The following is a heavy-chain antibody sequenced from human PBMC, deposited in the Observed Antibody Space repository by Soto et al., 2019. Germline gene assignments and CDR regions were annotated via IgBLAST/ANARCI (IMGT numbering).Heavy chain of an antibody. Sequence: VQLMESGGGVVKPGGSVRLSYETSGFTFTGFSMHWFRQAPGKALEWVAVTSSDGGTKFYADYVKGRFTVARDNSRKTLFLEMNSLRPEDTGIYNWAREVVLTKWDFENWGEGILVTVSS. J-gene: IGHJ4*02. CDR1: GFTFTGFS. D-gene: IGHD2-21*01. V-gene: IGHV3-30-3*01. CDR2: TSSDGGTK. CDR3: AREVVLTKWDFEN.